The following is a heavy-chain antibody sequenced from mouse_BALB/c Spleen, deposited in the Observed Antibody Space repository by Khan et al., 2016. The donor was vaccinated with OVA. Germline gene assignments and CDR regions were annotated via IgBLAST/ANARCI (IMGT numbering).Heavy chain of an antibody. V-gene: IGHV3-2*02. CDR2: ISYSGST. CDR3: ARGNYYGYALDY. Sequence: LQESGPGLVKPSQSLSLTCTVTGYSITSNYAWNWIRQFPGNKLEWMGYISYSGSTNYNPSLKSRISITRDPSKNQFFLPLNSVTTYDTATYYCARGNYYGYALDYWGQGTSITVSS. CDR1: GYSITSNYA. J-gene: IGHJ4*01. D-gene: IGHD1-1*01.